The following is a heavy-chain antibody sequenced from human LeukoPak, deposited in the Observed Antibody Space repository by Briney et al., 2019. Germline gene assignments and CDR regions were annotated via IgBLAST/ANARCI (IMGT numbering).Heavy chain of an antibody. Sequence: GASVKVSCKASGYTFTGYYMHWVRQAPGQGLEWMGWINPNSGGTNYAQKFQGWVTMTRDTSISTAYMELSRLRSDDTAVYYCARAPDYYDSSGYYGNFDYWGQGTLVTVSS. CDR3: ARAPDYYDSSGYYGNFDY. J-gene: IGHJ4*02. CDR2: INPNSGGT. CDR1: GYTFTGYY. V-gene: IGHV1-2*04. D-gene: IGHD3-22*01.